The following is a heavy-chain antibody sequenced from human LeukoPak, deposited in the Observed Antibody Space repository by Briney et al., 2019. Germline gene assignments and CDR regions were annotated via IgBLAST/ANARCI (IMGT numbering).Heavy chain of an antibody. D-gene: IGHD5-24*01. V-gene: IGHV4-39*07. CDR3: ARDNSLRDTAWWFDP. CDR1: GGSISSSSYY. CDR2: INHSGST. J-gene: IGHJ5*02. Sequence: SETLSLTCTVSGGSISSSSYYWGWIRQPPGKGLEWIGEINHSGSTNYNPSLKSRVTISVDTSKNQFSLKLSSVTAADTAVYYCARDNSLRDTAWWFDPWGQGTLVTVSS.